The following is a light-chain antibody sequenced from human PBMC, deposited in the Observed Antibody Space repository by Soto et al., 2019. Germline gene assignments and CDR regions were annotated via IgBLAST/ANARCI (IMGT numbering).Light chain of an antibody. J-gene: IGLJ1*01. V-gene: IGLV2-11*01. CDR3: CSYAGSFTFAFYL. Sequence: QSALTQPRSVSGSPGQSVTISCTGASSDVGGYNYVSWFQLHPGKAPKLMIYDVSTRPSGVPDRFSGSKSGNTASLTISGLQAEDESDYYCCSYAGSFTFAFYLFGTGTKVTVL. CDR2: DVS. CDR1: SSDVGGYNY.